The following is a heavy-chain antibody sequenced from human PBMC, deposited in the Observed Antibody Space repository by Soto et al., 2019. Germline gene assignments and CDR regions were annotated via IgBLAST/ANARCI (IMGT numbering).Heavy chain of an antibody. CDR3: ARVGPSAGYSSGWFSLCYFDY. CDR1: CYSISSGYY. J-gene: IGHJ4*02. D-gene: IGHD6-19*01. CDR2: IYHSGST. V-gene: IGHV4-38-2*01. Sequence: SETLSLTCAVSCYSISSGYYWGWIRQPPGKGLEWIGSIYHSGSTYYNPSLKSRVTISVDTSKNQFSLKLSSVTAADTAVYYCARVGPSAGYSSGWFSLCYFDYWGQGTLVTVSS.